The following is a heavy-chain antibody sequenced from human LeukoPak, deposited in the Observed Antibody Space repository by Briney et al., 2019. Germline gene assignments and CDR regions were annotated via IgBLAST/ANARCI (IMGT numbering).Heavy chain of an antibody. J-gene: IGHJ4*02. Sequence: GGSLRLACAASGFTFSSYSMNWVRQAPGKGLEWVSSISSSSSYIYYADSVKGRFTISRDNAKNSLYLQMNSLRAEDTAVYYCARDPSPLVDTAMAYDYWGQGTLVTVSS. CDR3: ARDPSPLVDTAMAYDY. CDR2: ISSSSSYI. V-gene: IGHV3-21*01. CDR1: GFTFSSYS. D-gene: IGHD5-18*01.